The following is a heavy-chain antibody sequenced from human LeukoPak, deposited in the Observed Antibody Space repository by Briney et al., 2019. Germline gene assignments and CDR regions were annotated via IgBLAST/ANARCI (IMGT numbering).Heavy chain of an antibody. Sequence: LVASVKVSCKASGYTFTSYDINWGRQATGQGLEWMGWMNPNSGNTGYAQKFQGRVTMTRNTSISTAYMELSSLRSEDTAVYYCARYSSGWSIGWPDAFGIWGQGTMVTVSS. D-gene: IGHD6-19*01. V-gene: IGHV1-8*02. CDR1: GYTFTSYD. CDR3: ARYSSGWSIGWPDAFGI. CDR2: MNPNSGNT. J-gene: IGHJ3*02.